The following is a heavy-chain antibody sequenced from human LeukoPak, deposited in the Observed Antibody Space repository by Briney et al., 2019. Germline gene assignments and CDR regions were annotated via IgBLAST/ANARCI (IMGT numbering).Heavy chain of an antibody. CDR2: INHSGST. Sequence: PSETLSLTCAVYGGSFSGYYWSWIRQPPGKGLEWIGEINHSGSTNYNPSLKSRVTISVDTSKNQFSLKLSSVTAADTAVYYCARVGPGSSSWYALDYWGQGTLVTVSS. D-gene: IGHD6-13*01. CDR1: GGSFSGYY. V-gene: IGHV4-34*01. J-gene: IGHJ4*02. CDR3: ARVGPGSSSWYALDY.